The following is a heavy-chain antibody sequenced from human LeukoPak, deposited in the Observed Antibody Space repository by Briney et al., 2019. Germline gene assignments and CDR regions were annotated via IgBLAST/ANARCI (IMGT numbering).Heavy chain of an antibody. CDR2: ISSSGGST. D-gene: IGHD3-9*01. Sequence: GGSLRLSCSASGFAFSSYAMHWVRQAPGQGLEYVSAISSSGGSTYYADSAKGRFTISRDNSKNTLYLQMTSLRAEDTAVYYCVNHGGETIFWPGTAFDIWGQGTMVTVSS. V-gene: IGHV3-64D*06. CDR1: GFAFSSYA. J-gene: IGHJ3*02. CDR3: VNHGGETIFWPGTAFDI.